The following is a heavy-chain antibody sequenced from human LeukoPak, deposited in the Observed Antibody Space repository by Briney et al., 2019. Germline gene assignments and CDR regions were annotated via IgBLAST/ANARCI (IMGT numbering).Heavy chain of an antibody. CDR3: ARVRNWSGYNALDC. Sequence: SETLSLTCTVFGDSMGTYHWNWIRQPPGKGLEWIGDIYYSGSTKYDPSLKSRVTMSIDTSKNQFSLKLTSVTAADTAVYYCARVRNWSGYNALDCWGQGTPVTVSS. CDR1: GDSMGTYH. V-gene: IGHV4-59*01. J-gene: IGHJ4*02. D-gene: IGHD3-3*01. CDR2: IYYSGST.